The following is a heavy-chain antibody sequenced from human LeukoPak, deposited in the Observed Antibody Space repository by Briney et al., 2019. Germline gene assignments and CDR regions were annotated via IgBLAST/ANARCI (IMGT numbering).Heavy chain of an antibody. Sequence: ASVKVSCKASGYTFTSYGISWVRQAPGQGLEWMGWISAYNGNTNYAQKLQGRVTMTTDTSTSTAYMELRSLRSDDTAVYYCARENYCSSTNCLGGNWFDPWGQGTLVTVSS. CDR2: ISAYNGNT. V-gene: IGHV1-18*01. D-gene: IGHD2-2*01. CDR1: GYTFTSYG. J-gene: IGHJ5*02. CDR3: ARENYCSSTNCLGGNWFDP.